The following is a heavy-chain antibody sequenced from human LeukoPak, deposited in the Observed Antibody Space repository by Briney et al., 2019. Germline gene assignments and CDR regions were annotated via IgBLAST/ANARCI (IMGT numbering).Heavy chain of an antibody. CDR1: GGSISSYY. CDR3: AAYSYGYLYYFDY. J-gene: IGHJ4*02. V-gene: IGHV4-59*12. Sequence: KPSETLSLTCTVSGGSISSYYWSWIRQPPGKGLEWIGYIYYSGSTNYNPSLKSRVTISVDTSKNQFSLKLSSVTAADTAVYYCAAYSYGYLYYFDYWGQGTLVTVSS. D-gene: IGHD5-18*01. CDR2: IYYSGST.